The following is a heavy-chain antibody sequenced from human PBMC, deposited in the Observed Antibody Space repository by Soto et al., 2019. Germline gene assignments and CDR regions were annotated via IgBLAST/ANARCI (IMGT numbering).Heavy chain of an antibody. CDR1: GDSITSYY. D-gene: IGHD3-9*01. J-gene: IGHJ5*02. CDR2: IYYSGST. Sequence: SETLSVTCTVSGDSITSYYWSWIRQPPGKGLEWIGYIYYSGSTNYNPSLKSRVSISVDTSKNQFSLRLSSVTAADTAMYYCARETGVRYPFDPWGQGTLVTVSS. V-gene: IGHV4-59*01. CDR3: ARETGVRYPFDP.